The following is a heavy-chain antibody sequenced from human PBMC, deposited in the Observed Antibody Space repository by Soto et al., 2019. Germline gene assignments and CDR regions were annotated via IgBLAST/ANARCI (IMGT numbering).Heavy chain of an antibody. V-gene: IGHV3-30*18. Sequence: QVQLVESGGGVVQPGRSLRLSCAASGFTFSSYGMHWVRQAPGKGLEWVAVISYDGSNKYYADSVKGRFTISRDNSKNTLYLQMNSLRAEDPAVYYCAKDRGSYPSLDYWGQGTLVTVSS. D-gene: IGHD1-26*01. J-gene: IGHJ4*02. CDR2: ISYDGSNK. CDR1: GFTFSSYG. CDR3: AKDRGSYPSLDY.